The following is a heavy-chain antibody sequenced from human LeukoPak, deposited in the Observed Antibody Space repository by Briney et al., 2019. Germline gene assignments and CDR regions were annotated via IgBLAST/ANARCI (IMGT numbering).Heavy chain of an antibody. Sequence: SETLSLTCAVSGGSISSGGYSWSWIRQPPGKGLEWIGYIYHSGSTYYNPSLKSRVTISVDRSKNQFSLKLSSVTAADTAVYYCASSVLRYFDWLPDFDYWGQGTLVTVSS. CDR3: ASSVLRYFDWLPDFDY. V-gene: IGHV4-30-2*01. CDR2: IYHSGST. D-gene: IGHD3-9*01. CDR1: GGSISSGGYS. J-gene: IGHJ4*02.